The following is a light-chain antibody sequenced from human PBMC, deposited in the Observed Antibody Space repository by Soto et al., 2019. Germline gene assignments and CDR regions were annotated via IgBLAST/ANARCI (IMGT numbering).Light chain of an antibody. Sequence: EIVLTQSPGTLSLSPGERATLSCRASQSVSSTYFAWYQQKPGQALRLLIYAAASRATGIPDRFSGRGSGTDFTLTISRLEPEDFAVYYCQQYGNSPPTFGQGTKLEIK. CDR1: QSVSSTY. CDR2: AAA. CDR3: QQYGNSPPT. V-gene: IGKV3-20*01. J-gene: IGKJ2*01.